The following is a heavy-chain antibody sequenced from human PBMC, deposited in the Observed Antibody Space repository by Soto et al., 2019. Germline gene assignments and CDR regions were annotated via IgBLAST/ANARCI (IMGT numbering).Heavy chain of an antibody. J-gene: IGHJ4*02. CDR1: GGSTSSDNY. CDR2: IYYSGNT. CDR3: AREGGESSDGLYYFDS. D-gene: IGHD3-16*01. Sequence: SSETLSLTCTVSGGSTSSDNYWRWIRQPPGKGLGWIGHIYYSGNTDYNPSLKSRLAISIDTSKNQFSLKLSSVTAADTADYFCAREGGESSDGLYYFDSWGQGSLVTVSS. V-gene: IGHV4-30-4*01.